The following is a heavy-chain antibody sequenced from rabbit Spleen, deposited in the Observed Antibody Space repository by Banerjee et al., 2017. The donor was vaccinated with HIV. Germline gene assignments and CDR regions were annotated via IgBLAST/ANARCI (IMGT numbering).Heavy chain of an antibody. CDR1: GVSFSGDSY. D-gene: IGHD1-1*01. CDR2: IDTGSSGFT. J-gene: IGHJ6*01. V-gene: IGHV1S40*01. Sequence: LKESGGGLVQPGGSLKLSCKASGVSFSGDSYMCWVRQAPGKGLEWIACIDTGSSGFTYFASWAKGRFTISKTSSTTVTLQMTSLTAADTATYFCARDTSSSFSSYGMDLWGPGTLVTVS. CDR3: ARDTSSSFSSYGMDL.